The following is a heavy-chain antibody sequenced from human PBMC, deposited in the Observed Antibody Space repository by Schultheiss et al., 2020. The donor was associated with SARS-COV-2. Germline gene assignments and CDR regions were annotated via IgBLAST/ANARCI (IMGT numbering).Heavy chain of an antibody. CDR1: GGSVSSGSYY. CDR3: ARGTDSSGYYDY. D-gene: IGHD3-22*01. CDR2: IYHSGST. Sequence: SETLSLTCTVSGGSVSSGSYYWSWIRQPPGKGLEWIGSIYHSGSTYYNPSLKSRVTISVDTSKNQFSLKLSSVTAADTAVYYCARGTDSSGYYDYWGQGTLVTVSS. V-gene: IGHV4-39*07. J-gene: IGHJ4*02.